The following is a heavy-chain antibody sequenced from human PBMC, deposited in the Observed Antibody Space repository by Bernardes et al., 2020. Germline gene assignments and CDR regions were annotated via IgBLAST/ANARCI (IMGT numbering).Heavy chain of an antibody. CDR3: ARERQIAVFDY. D-gene: IGHD6-19*01. Sequence: GGSLRLSCAASGFTFSSYSMNWVRQAPGKGLEWVSSISSSSYIYYADSVKGRFTISRDNAKNSLYLQMNSLRAEDTAVYYCARERQIAVFDYWGQGTLVTVSS. J-gene: IGHJ4*02. CDR2: ISSSSYI. CDR1: GFTFSSYS. V-gene: IGHV3-21*01.